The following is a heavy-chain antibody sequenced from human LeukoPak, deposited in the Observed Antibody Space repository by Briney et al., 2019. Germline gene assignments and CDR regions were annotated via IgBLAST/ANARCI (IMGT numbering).Heavy chain of an antibody. CDR2: FYYRGNT. CDR3: ARRRGDPGAFDI. V-gene: IGHV4-39*01. Sequence: SETLSLTCSVSGGSVTNSSGYYWAWIRQPPGKGLEWIGSFYYRGNTYYNLSLKSRLTISVDTSKNQLSLKMSSVTATDTAIYYCARRRGDPGAFDIWGQGTQVTVSS. CDR1: GGSVTNSSGYY. J-gene: IGHJ3*02. D-gene: IGHD2-21*02.